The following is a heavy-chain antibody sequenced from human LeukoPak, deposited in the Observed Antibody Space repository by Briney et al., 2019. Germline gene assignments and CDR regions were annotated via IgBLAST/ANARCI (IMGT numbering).Heavy chain of an antibody. CDR3: QAYYYYYMDV. Sequence: PGGSLKLSCAASGITFDGSPIHWVRQASGKGLEWVGRIRSKTNNYETGYAAPVEGRFLISRDDSRNMSYLHMDNLKTEDTAVYYCQAYYYYYMDVWGKGTTVTVS. CDR2: IRSKTNNYET. V-gene: IGHV3-73*01. J-gene: IGHJ6*03. CDR1: GITFDGSP.